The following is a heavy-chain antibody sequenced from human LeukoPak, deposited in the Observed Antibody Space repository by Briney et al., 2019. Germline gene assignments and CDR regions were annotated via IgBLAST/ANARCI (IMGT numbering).Heavy chain of an antibody. J-gene: IGHJ4*02. CDR2: IRSKANSYAT. CDR3: TLYDYGDYGLPYYFDY. D-gene: IGHD4-17*01. V-gene: IGHV3-73*01. CDR1: GFTFSGSA. Sequence: PGGSLRLSCAASGFTFSGSAMHWVRQASGKGLEWVGRIRSKANSYATAYAASVKGRFTISRDDSKNTAYLQMNSLKTEDTAVYYRTLYDYGDYGLPYYFDYWGQGTLVTVSS.